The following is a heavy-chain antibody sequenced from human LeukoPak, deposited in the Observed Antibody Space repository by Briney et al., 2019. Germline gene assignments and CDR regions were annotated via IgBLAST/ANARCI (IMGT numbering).Heavy chain of an antibody. CDR2: INSDGSST. Sequence: GGSLRLSCEASGFTFSNYWMHWVRQAPGKGLVWVSGINSDGSSTTYAESVKGRFTISRDNAKTSLYLQMNSLRAEDTAVYYCARDLSGIAGYTYGRGIDYWGQGTLVTVSS. CDR1: GFTFSNYW. D-gene: IGHD5-18*01. J-gene: IGHJ4*02. CDR3: ARDLSGIAGYTYGRGIDY. V-gene: IGHV3-74*01.